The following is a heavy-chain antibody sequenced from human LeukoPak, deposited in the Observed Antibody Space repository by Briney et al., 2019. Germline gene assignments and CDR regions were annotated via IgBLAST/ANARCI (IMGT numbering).Heavy chain of an antibody. J-gene: IGHJ3*02. CDR1: GFTLSDHY. V-gene: IGHV3-21*01. CDR3: ARDNALPAHSSWYRLSAFDI. Sequence: KAGGSLRLSCAASGFTLSDHYMDWVRQAPGKGLEWVSSISSSSSYMYYADSVKGRFTISRDNAKNSLYLQMNSLRAEDTAVYYCARDNALPAHSSWYRLSAFDIWGQGTMVTVSS. CDR2: ISSSSSYM. D-gene: IGHD6-13*01.